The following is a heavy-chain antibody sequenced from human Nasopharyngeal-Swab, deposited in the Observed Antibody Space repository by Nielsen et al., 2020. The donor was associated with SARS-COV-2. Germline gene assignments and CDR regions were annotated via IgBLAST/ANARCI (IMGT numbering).Heavy chain of an antibody. CDR3: ASRIRPYYGSGSYSYHYGMDV. CDR1: GYTFTSYG. Sequence: ASVKVSCNASGYTFTSYGISWVRQAPGQGLEWMGWISAYNGNTNYAQKLQGRVTMTTDTSTSTAYMELRSLRSDDTAVYYCASRIRPYYGSGSYSYHYGMDVWGQGTTVTVSS. CDR2: ISAYNGNT. V-gene: IGHV1-18*01. D-gene: IGHD3-10*01. J-gene: IGHJ6*02.